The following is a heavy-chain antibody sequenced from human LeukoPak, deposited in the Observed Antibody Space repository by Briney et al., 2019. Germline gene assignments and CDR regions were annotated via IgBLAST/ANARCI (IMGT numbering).Heavy chain of an antibody. V-gene: IGHV3-53*01. D-gene: IGHD2-15*01. J-gene: IGHJ4*02. CDR2: ISGGGIT. CDR3: ARMRLGGYFDY. Sequence: PGGSLRLSCAASGFIVSSNHMSWVRQAPGKGLEWVSVISGGGITYYTDSVKGRFTISRDNSKNTLYLQMNSLRAEDTAVYYCARMRLGGYFDYWGQGTLVTVSS. CDR1: GFIVSSNH.